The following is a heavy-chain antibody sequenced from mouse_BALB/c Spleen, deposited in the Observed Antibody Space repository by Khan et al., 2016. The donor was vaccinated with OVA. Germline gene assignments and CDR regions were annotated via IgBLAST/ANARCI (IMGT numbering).Heavy chain of an antibody. CDR2: INTYTGEP. D-gene: IGHD1-1*01. Sequence: QIQLVQSGPELKKPGETVKISCKASGYTFTNYRMNWMKQAPGKGLKWMGWINTYTGEPTYGDDFKGRFAFSLETSASTAYLQINNLKHDDMDTYSGARESSYWYFDVWGAGTTVTVSS. CDR3: ARESSYWYFDV. CDR1: GYTFTNYR. J-gene: IGHJ1*01. V-gene: IGHV9-1*02.